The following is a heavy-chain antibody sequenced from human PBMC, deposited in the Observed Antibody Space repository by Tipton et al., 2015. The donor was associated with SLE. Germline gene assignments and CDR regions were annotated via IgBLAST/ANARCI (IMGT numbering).Heavy chain of an antibody. CDR1: GGSISSSSYY. D-gene: IGHD6-6*01. CDR3: ASQQLGEGYYYYYGMDV. J-gene: IGHJ6*02. Sequence: TLSLTCTASGGSISSSSYYWGWIRQPPGKGLEWIGTIYYSGSTYYNPSLKSRVTISLDTSKNQFSLKLSSVTAADTAVYYCASQQLGEGYYYYYGMDVWGQGTTVTVSS. CDR2: IYYSGST. V-gene: IGHV4-39*01.